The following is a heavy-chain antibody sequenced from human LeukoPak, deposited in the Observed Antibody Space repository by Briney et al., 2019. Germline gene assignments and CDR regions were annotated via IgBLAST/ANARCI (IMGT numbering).Heavy chain of an antibody. CDR3: ARDYPPKYSYGKRGAFDI. Sequence: GGSLRLSCAASGFTFSSYAMSWVRQAPGKGLEWVSAISGSGGSTYYADSVKGRFTISRDNSKNTLYLQMNSLRAEDTAVYYCARDYPPKYSYGKRGAFDIWGQGTMVTVSS. CDR1: GFTFSSYA. V-gene: IGHV3-23*01. J-gene: IGHJ3*02. CDR2: ISGSGGST. D-gene: IGHD5-18*01.